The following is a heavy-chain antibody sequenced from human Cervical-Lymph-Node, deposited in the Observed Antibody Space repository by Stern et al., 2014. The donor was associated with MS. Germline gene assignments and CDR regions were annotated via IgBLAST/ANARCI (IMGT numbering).Heavy chain of an antibody. J-gene: IGHJ4*02. D-gene: IGHD6-6*01. CDR3: VRDQGASSFDY. V-gene: IGHV4-38-2*02. CDR2: IHHSGTT. CDR1: GFSISSGYY. Sequence: QVQLQESGPGLVKPSETLSLTCSVSGFSISSGYYWGWIRQPPGKGLEWIGTIHHSGTTFYNPSLKSRVTISIDTSKNQLSLKLSSVTAADTATFYCVRDQGASSFDYWGQGTLVTVSS.